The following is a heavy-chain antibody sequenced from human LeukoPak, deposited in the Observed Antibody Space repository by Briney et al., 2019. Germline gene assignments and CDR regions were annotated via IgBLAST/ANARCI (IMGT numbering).Heavy chain of an antibody. Sequence: GGSLRLSCAASGFTFSSYGMHWVRQAPGKGLEWVAFIRYDGSNKYYADSVKGRFTISRVNSKNTLYLQMNSLRAEDTAVYYCAKVRYYGSGSYYFDYWGQGTLVTVSS. CDR1: GFTFSSYG. V-gene: IGHV3-30*02. CDR3: AKVRYYGSGSYYFDY. J-gene: IGHJ4*02. D-gene: IGHD3-10*01. CDR2: IRYDGSNK.